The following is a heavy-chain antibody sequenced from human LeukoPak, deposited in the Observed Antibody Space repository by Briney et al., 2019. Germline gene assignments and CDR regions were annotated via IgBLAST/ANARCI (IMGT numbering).Heavy chain of an antibody. CDR3: TTQLLWFGESLGY. Sequence: GGSLRLPCAASGFTFSNAWMSWVRQAPGKGLEWVGRIKSKTDGGTTDYAAPVKGRFTISRDDSKNMLYLQMNSLKTEDTAVYYCTTQLLWFGESLGYWGQGTLVTVSS. J-gene: IGHJ4*02. V-gene: IGHV3-15*01. CDR1: GFTFSNAW. D-gene: IGHD3-10*01. CDR2: IKSKTDGGTT.